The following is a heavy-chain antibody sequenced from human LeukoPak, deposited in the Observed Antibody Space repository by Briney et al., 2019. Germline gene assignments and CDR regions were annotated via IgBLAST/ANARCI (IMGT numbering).Heavy chain of an antibody. Sequence: GGSLRLSCAASGFTFSSYAMHWVRQAPGEGLEYVSAISSNGGSTYYANSVKGRFTISRDNSKNTLYLQMGSLRAEDMAVYYCARRRRDGYTFDYWGQGTLVTVSS. V-gene: IGHV3-64*01. CDR1: GFTFSSYA. CDR3: ARRRRDGYTFDY. J-gene: IGHJ4*02. CDR2: ISSNGGST. D-gene: IGHD5-24*01.